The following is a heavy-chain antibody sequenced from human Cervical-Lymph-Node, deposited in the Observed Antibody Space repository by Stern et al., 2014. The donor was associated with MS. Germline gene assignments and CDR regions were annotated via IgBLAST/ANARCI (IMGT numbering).Heavy chain of an antibody. D-gene: IGHD6-19*01. Sequence: VQLEESGGGLVQPGGSLRLSCAASGFTFSSYAMSWVRQAPGKGLEWVSAISGSGGSTYYADSVKGRFTISRDNSKNTLYLQMNSLRAEDTAVYCAKVIGLAVAGRGFDYWGQGTLVTVSS. CDR2: ISGSGGST. V-gene: IGHV3-23*04. CDR3: AKVIGLAVAGRGFDY. J-gene: IGHJ4*02. CDR1: GFTFSSYA.